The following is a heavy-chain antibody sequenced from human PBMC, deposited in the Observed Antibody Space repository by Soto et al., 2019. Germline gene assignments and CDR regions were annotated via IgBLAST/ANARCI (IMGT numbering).Heavy chain of an antibody. CDR2: ISYSGSS. CDR1: GGSITSYY. V-gene: IGHV4-59*12. Sequence: PSETLSLTCTVSGGSITSYYWSWIRQPPGKGLEWIGYISYSGSSNSNPSLKSRVTISVDASKNQFSLKLSSVTAADTAVYYCAGDQGKKLRWVYWGRGALVTVSS. D-gene: IGHD4-17*01. J-gene: IGHJ4*02. CDR3: AGDQGKKLRWVY.